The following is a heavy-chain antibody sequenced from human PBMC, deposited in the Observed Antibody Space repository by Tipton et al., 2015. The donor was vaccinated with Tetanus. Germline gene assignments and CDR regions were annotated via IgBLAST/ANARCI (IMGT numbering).Heavy chain of an antibody. CDR2: IYYSGST. Sequence: LRLSCTVSGGSISSSSYYWGWIRQHPGKGLEWIGYIYYSGSTYYNPSLKSRVTISVDTSKNQFSLKLSSVTAADTAVYYCARFSVYYYYDSSGYNDYWGQGPLVTASS. D-gene: IGHD3-22*01. V-gene: IGHV4-31*02. J-gene: IGHJ4*02. CDR1: GGSISSSSYY. CDR3: ARFSVYYYYDSSGYNDY.